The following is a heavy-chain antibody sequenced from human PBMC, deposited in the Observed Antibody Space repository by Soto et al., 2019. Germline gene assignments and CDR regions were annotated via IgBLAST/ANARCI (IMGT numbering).Heavy chain of an antibody. CDR3: ARHRDGIPAAV. CDR2: XNPXSXXX. V-gene: IGHV1-2*02. CDR1: GYTFTGYS. Sequence: GASVKASCKASGYTFTGYSMHWVRQAHGQGLGWXGXXNPXSXXXDXXXXFQGRVTMTRDPSISTAYMELYSLSSHDTAVYYCARHRDGIPAAVWGQGTLVTVSS. J-gene: IGHJ4*02. D-gene: IGHD2-2*01.